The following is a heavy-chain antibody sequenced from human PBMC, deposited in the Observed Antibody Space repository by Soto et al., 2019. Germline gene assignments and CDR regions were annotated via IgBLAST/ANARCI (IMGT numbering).Heavy chain of an antibody. CDR1: GFSFSTYT. J-gene: IGHJ4*02. CDR3: AKARCTTSNCYVPDY. V-gene: IGHV3-23*01. CDR2: ISGGGGSP. Sequence: EVQLLESGGGLVQPGGSLRLSCAAAGFSFSTYTMSWVRRAPGKGLEWVSTISGGGGSPSYAESVLGRFTISRDNPKKMLYLQMNSLRAEDTAVYYCAKARCTTSNCYVPDYWGQGTLVTVSS. D-gene: IGHD2-8*01.